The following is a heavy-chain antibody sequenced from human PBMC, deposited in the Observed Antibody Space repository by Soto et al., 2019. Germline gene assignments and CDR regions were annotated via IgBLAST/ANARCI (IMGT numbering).Heavy chain of an antibody. V-gene: IGHV3-74*01. D-gene: IGHD2-2*01. CDR1: GLTFSSDW. J-gene: IGHJ6*03. CDR3: ILPATKGNYYYYYMDV. CDR2: INSDGTST. Sequence: GGSLRLSCAASGLTFSSDWMHWVRQAPGRGLVWVSRINSDGTSTTYADSVKGRFTISRDNAKNTLYLQMNSLRAEDTAVYYCILPATKGNYYYYYMDVWGKGTTVTVSS.